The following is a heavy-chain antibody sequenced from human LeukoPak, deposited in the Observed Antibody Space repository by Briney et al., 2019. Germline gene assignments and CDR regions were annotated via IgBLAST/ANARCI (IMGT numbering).Heavy chain of an antibody. D-gene: IGHD3-16*01. CDR2: ISDVVAHT. CDR1: GFIFRNFG. CDR3: AKDNYGGVYAS. Sequence: PGGSLRLSCAASGFIFRNFGMSWIRQAPGKGLEWVSHISDVVAHTWYADSVKGRFIISRDNSNNRVFLQMNSLRPEATALYYCAKDNYGGVYASWGQGTLVTASS. V-gene: IGHV3-23*01. J-gene: IGHJ5*02.